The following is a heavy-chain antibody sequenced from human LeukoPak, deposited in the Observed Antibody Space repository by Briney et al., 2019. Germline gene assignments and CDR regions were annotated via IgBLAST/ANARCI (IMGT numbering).Heavy chain of an antibody. Sequence: ASVRVSCKTSGYTFTAYYIHWVRQAPGQGLEWMGWISPNSGDTNYAQKFQGRVTMTRDTSISTAHMELSRLRSDDTAVFYCARGAVPRTEGYYFDYWGQGALVTVSS. V-gene: IGHV1-2*02. D-gene: IGHD1/OR15-1a*01. CDR3: ARGAVPRTEGYYFDY. CDR2: ISPNSGDT. J-gene: IGHJ4*02. CDR1: GYTFTAYY.